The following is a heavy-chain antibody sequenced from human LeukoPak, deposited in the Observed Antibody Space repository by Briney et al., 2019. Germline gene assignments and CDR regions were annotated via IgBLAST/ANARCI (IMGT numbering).Heavy chain of an antibody. D-gene: IGHD3-22*01. J-gene: IGHJ4*02. CDR3: ARRDTSGNTYFDY. CDR2: ISWNSGSI. Sequence: GGSLRLSCAASGFTLDDYAMHWVRQAPGKGLEWVSGISWNSGSIGYADSVKGRFTISRDNAKNSLYLQMNSLRAEDTALYYCARRDTSGNTYFDYWGQGTLVAVSS. V-gene: IGHV3-9*01. CDR1: GFTLDDYA.